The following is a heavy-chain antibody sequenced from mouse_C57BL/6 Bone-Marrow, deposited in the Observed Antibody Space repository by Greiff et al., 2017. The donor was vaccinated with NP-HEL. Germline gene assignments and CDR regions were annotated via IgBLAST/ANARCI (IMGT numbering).Heavy chain of an antibody. CDR3: TTWGYSSYVDYIDY. Sequence: EVKLMESGAELVRPGASVKLSCTASGFNIKDDYMHWVKQRPEQGLEWIGWIDPENGDTEYASKFQGKATITADTSSNTAYLQLSSLTSEDTAVYYCTTWGYSSYVDYIDYWGQGTTLTVSS. V-gene: IGHV14-4*01. J-gene: IGHJ2*01. CDR1: GFNIKDDY. D-gene: IGHD1-1*01. CDR2: IDPENGDT.